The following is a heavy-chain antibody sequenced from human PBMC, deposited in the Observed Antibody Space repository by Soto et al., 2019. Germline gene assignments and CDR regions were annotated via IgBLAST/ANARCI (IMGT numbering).Heavy chain of an antibody. V-gene: IGHV3-21*01. Sequence: EVQVVESGGGLVKPGGSLRLSCNFTFSMYSMNWVRQAPGKGLEWVASISSGSAFIKYAYSVKGRFSIYRDNAKNSVLLQMNSLRAEDTAMYYCTRDQGGSYDSWFDPWGRGTLVTVSS. J-gene: IGHJ5*02. CDR2: ISSGSAFI. CDR3: TRDQGGSYDSWFDP. D-gene: IGHD1-26*01. CDR1: TFSMYS.